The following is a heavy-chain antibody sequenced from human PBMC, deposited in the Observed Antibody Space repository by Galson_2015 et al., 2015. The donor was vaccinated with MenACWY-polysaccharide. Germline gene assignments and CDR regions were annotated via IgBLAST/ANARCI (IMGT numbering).Heavy chain of an antibody. CDR3: ARRSLDNWYFDL. Sequence: GSTAYNPSFRSRVAMSVDLPRNQLSLRLVSVTASDTAIYYCARRSLDNWYFDLWGRGTLVIVSS. V-gene: IGHV4-4*07. J-gene: IGHJ2*01. D-gene: IGHD1-1*01. CDR2: GST.